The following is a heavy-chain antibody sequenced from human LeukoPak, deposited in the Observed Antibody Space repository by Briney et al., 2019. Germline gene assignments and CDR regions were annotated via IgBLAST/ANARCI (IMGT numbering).Heavy chain of an antibody. D-gene: IGHD2-2*01. V-gene: IGHV1-8*01. CDR2: MNPNSGNT. Sequence: ASVKVSCKASGYTFTSYDINWVRQATGQGLEWMGWMNPNSGNTGYAQKFQGRVTMTRNTSISTAYMELSSLRSEDTAEYYCARVGLMYQLLLDDYYYGMDVWGQGTTVTVSS. CDR3: ARVGLMYQLLLDDYYYGMDV. J-gene: IGHJ6*02. CDR1: GYTFTSYD.